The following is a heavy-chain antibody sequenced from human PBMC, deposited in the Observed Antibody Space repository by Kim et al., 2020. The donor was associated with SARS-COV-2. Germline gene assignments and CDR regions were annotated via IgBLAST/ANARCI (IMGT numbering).Heavy chain of an antibody. CDR3: ARGLAAPGSYDY. V-gene: IGHV4-34*01. CDR1: GGSFSGYY. J-gene: IGHJ4*02. Sequence: SETLSLTCAVYGGSFSGYYWSWIRQPPGKGLEWIGEINHSGSTNYNPSLKSRVTISVDTSKNQFSLKLSSVTAADTAVYYCARGLAAPGSYDYWGQGTLVTVSS. CDR2: INHSGST. D-gene: IGHD2-15*01.